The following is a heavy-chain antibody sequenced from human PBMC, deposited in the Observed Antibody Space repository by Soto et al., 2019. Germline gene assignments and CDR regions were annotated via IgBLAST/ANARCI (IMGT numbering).Heavy chain of an antibody. V-gene: IGHV3-23*04. CDR3: AKVLDPGLWGPSYGWFDP. CDR2: ISGNGIST. J-gene: IGHJ5*02. Sequence: EVKLVESGGGLLHPEGSLRLYCAASGFTFINFALTWVRQAPGKGLEWVSAISGNGISTYYADSVKGRFTISRNNSNDTVHLQMHSLRADGLAVYYCAKVLDPGLWGPSYGWFDPWGQGVLVTVSS. CDR1: GFTFINFA. D-gene: IGHD3-16*01.